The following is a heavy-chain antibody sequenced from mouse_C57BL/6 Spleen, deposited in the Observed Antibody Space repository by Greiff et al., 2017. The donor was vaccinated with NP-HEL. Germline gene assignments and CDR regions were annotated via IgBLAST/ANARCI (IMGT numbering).Heavy chain of an antibody. CDR1: GYTFTSYW. J-gene: IGHJ1*03. D-gene: IGHD2-1*01. V-gene: IGHV1-61*01. Sequence: VQLQQSGAELVRPGSSVKLSCKASGYTFTSYWMAWVKQRPGQGLEWIGNIYPSDSETHYNQKFKDKATLTVDKSSSTAYMQLSSLTSEDSAVYYCARNYYGNSYWYFDVWGTGTTVTVSS. CDR2: IYPSDSET. CDR3: ARNYYGNSYWYFDV.